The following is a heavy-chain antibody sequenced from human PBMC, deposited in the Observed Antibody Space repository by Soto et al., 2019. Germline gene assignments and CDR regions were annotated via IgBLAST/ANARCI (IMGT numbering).Heavy chain of an antibody. CDR3: AKDRDGAAAGPTKFYGMDV. J-gene: IGHJ6*02. CDR2: ISGSGDST. V-gene: IGHV3-23*01. Sequence: EVQLLESGGGLVQPGGSLRLSCAASGFTFSSYAMSWVRQAPGKGLEWVSVISGSGDSTYYADSVRGRFTISRDNSKNTLYLKMNGLRAEDTAVYYCAKDRDGAAAGPTKFYGMDVWGQGTTVTVSS. D-gene: IGHD6-13*01. CDR1: GFTFSSYA.